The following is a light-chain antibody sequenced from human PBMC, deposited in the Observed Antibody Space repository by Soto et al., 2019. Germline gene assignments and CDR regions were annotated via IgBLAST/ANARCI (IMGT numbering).Light chain of an antibody. V-gene: IGKV1-6*02. CDR2: ATS. CDR1: QGIRKD. CDR3: LQDYNYPRT. Sequence: AIQMTQSPSSLSASVGDRVTMTCRASQGIRKDLAWYQQKPGKAPKLLIYATSSLQSGVPSRVSGSGSGRDFTLTISSLQPEDFATYYCLQDYNYPRTFGQGTKVEIK. J-gene: IGKJ1*01.